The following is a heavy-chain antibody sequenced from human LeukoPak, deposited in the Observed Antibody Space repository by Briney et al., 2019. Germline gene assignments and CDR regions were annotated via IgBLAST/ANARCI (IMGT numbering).Heavy chain of an antibody. V-gene: IGHV4-38-2*02. CDR1: GYSISSGNY. CDR2: VYHSGST. CDR3: ARGEVGSVGRLGY. J-gene: IGHJ4*02. D-gene: IGHD1-26*01. Sequence: SETLSLTCTVSGYSISSGNYWGWIRQPPGETLEWIGSVYHSGSTQLHPSLHSRVTISVDTSKNQFFLNLSSVTATDTAAYYCARGEVGSVGRLGYWGQGILVTVSS.